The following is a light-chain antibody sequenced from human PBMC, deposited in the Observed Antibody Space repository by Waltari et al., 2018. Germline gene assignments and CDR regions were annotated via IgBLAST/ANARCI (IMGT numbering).Light chain of an antibody. Sequence: EIVLTQSPGTLSLSPGERATLSCRASQSVSRSYLAWYQQKPGQAPRLLIYGASSRATGIPDRFSGSGSGTDFTLTISRLEPEDFAVYYCQQYGSSPPFLYTFGQGTKLEIK. CDR3: QQYGSSPPFLYT. J-gene: IGKJ2*01. CDR2: GAS. V-gene: IGKV3-20*01. CDR1: QSVSRSY.